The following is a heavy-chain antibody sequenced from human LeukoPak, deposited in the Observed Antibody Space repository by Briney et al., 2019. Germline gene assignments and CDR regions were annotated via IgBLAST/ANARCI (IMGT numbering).Heavy chain of an antibody. CDR2: IYTSGST. J-gene: IGHJ6*03. D-gene: IGHD6-6*01. V-gene: IGHV4-4*07. CDR1: GGSIGNYY. Sequence: SETLSLTCTVAGGSIGNYYWGWIRQPAGKGLEWIGRIYTSGSTTYNPSLKSRATMSGATSKNQLSRRLDSVNAADTAVYYCARDVRRSSSSSNSYYYYMDVCGKGTTVTVSS. CDR3: ARDVRRSSSSSNSYYYYMDV.